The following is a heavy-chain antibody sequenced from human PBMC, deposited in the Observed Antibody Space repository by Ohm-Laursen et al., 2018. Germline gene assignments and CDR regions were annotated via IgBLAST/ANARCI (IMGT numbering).Heavy chain of an antibody. Sequence: SLRLSCAASGFTLSSFWMNWVRQAPGKGLEWVANIKEDGSEKNYVDSVKGRFTISRDNAKNSLYLQMNSLRAEDTAVYYCARVGSSVAGRLDYWGQGTLITVSS. CDR3: ARVGSSVAGRLDY. CDR2: IKEDGSEK. V-gene: IGHV3-7*01. CDR1: GFTLSSFW. J-gene: IGHJ4*02. D-gene: IGHD6-6*01.